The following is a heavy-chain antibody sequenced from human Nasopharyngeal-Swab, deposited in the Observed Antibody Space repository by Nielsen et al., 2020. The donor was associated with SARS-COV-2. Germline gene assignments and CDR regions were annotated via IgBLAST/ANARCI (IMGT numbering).Heavy chain of an antibody. CDR2: IYYSGST. D-gene: IGHD2-2*01. J-gene: IGHJ4*02. CDR3: ARDGRNGYCSSTSCYFVYYFDY. V-gene: IGHV4-39*07. Sequence: WMRQPPGKGLEWIGSIYYSGSTYYNPSLKSRVTISVDTSKNQFSLKLSSVTAADTAVYYCARDGRNGYCSSTSCYFVYYFDYWGQGTLVTVSS.